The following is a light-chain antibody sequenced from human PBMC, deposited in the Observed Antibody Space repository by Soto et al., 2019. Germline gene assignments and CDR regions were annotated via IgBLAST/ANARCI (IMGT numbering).Light chain of an antibody. J-gene: IGKJ5*01. CDR2: DAS. Sequence: EFVLTQSPATLSLSPGERATLSCRASQSVSSYLAWYQQKPGQAPRLLIYDASNRATGIPDRFSGSGSGTDFTLTISRLEPEDFAVYYCQQHGSSPITFGQGTRLEIK. CDR3: QQHGSSPIT. CDR1: QSVSSY. V-gene: IGKV3-20*01.